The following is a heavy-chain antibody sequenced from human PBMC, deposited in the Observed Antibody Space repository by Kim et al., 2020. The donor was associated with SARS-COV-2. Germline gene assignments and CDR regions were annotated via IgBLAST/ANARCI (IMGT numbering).Heavy chain of an antibody. D-gene: IGHD6-19*01. Sequence: GGSLRLSCITSGFNLDDNAINWVRQLPGKGLEWGSLISRDGDPHYADSVKGRFTISRDNSKKSVNLKMDSLRAEDTAFYYCAKGRQWLIINWGQGTQVTGSS. CDR2: ISRDGDP. CDR3: AKGRQWLIIN. CDR1: GFNLDDNA. J-gene: IGHJ4*02. V-gene: IGHV3-43*02.